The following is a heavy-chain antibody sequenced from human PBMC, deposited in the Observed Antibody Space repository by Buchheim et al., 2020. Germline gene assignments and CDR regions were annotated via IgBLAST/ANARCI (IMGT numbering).Heavy chain of an antibody. CDR1: GYTFTSYY. Sequence: QVQLVQSGAEVKKPGASVKVSCKASGYTFTSYYMHWVRQAPGQGLEWMGIINPSGGSTSSAQKFQGRVTMTRDTSTSTVYMELSSLRSEDTAVYYCARGRGGYYDSSGYKGAHFDYWGQGTL. V-gene: IGHV1-46*01. J-gene: IGHJ4*02. CDR3: ARGRGGYYDSSGYKGAHFDY. D-gene: IGHD3-22*01. CDR2: INPSGGST.